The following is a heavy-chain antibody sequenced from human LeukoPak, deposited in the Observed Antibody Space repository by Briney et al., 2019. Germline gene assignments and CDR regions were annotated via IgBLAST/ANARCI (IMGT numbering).Heavy chain of an antibody. Sequence: VASVKVSCKASGYTFTSYDINWVRQATGQGLEWMGWMNPNSGNTGYAQKFQGRVTMTRNTSISTAYMELSSLRSEDTAVYYCVSRDAYKPRYFMDVWGKGTTVTVSS. CDR1: GYTFTSYD. CDR2: MNPNSGNT. J-gene: IGHJ6*03. V-gene: IGHV1-8*01. CDR3: VSRDAYKPRYFMDV. D-gene: IGHD5-24*01.